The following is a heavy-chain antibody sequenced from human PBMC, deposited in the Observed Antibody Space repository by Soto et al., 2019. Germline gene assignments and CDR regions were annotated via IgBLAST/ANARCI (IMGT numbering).Heavy chain of an antibody. CDR1: GGSISSYY. D-gene: IGHD4-4*01. CDR2: IYYSGST. Sequence: SETLSLTCTVSGGSISSYYWSWIRQPQGKGLKWIGYIYYSGSTNYNPSLKSRVTISVDTSKNQFSLKLSSVTAADTAVYYCARDGYTVTPNYYYGMDVWGQGTTVTVSS. J-gene: IGHJ6*02. CDR3: ARDGYTVTPNYYYGMDV. V-gene: IGHV4-59*01.